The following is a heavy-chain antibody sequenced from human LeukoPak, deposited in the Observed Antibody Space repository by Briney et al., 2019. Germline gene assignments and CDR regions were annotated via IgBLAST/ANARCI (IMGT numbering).Heavy chain of an antibody. V-gene: IGHV1-69*13. CDR1: GGTFSSYA. J-gene: IGHJ4*02. Sequence: GASVKVSCKASGGTFSSYAISWVRQAPGQGLEWMGGIIPIFGTANYAQKFQGRVTITADESTSTAYMELSSLRSEDTAVYYCARDTDYDSSGPPAYWGQGTLVTVSS. D-gene: IGHD3-22*01. CDR2: IIPIFGTA. CDR3: ARDTDYDSSGPPAY.